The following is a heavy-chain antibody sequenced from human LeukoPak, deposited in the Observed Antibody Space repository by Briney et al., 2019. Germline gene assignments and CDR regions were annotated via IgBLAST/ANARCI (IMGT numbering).Heavy chain of an antibody. J-gene: IGHJ5*02. D-gene: IGHD3-9*01. CDR1: GYTFTSYG. V-gene: IGHV1-18*01. Sequence: GASVKVSCKASGYTFTSYGISWVRQAPGQGLEWMGWISAYNGNTNYAQKLRGRVTMTTDTSTSTAYMELRSLRSDDTAVYYCARVGRSGRILTGFRSSNWFDPWGQGTLVTVSS. CDR2: ISAYNGNT. CDR3: ARVGRSGRILTGFRSSNWFDP.